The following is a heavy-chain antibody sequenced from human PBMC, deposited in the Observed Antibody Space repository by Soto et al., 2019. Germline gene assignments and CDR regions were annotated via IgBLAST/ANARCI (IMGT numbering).Heavy chain of an antibody. CDR1: GYTFTSYD. J-gene: IGHJ6*02. CDR2: MNPNSGNT. V-gene: IGHV1-8*01. D-gene: IGHD3-3*01. CDR3: ARQFVTIFGVVTQYGMDV. Sequence: ASVKVSCKASGYTFTSYDINWVRRATGQGLEWMGWMNPNSGNTGYAQKFQGRVTMTRNTSISTAYMELSSLRSEDTAVYYCARQFVTIFGVVTQYGMDVWGQGTTVTVSS.